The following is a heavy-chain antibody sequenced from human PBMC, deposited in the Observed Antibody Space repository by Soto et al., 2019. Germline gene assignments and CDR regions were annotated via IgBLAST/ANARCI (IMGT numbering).Heavy chain of an antibody. CDR2: ISGSGGST. CDR3: AKDQVYYYDSSGCHPAYYFDY. J-gene: IGHJ4*02. Sequence: GESLKISCAASGFTFSSYAMSWVRQAPGKGLEWVSAISGSGGSTYYADSVKGRFTISRDNSKNTLYLQMNSLRAEDTAVYYCAKDQVYYYDSSGCHPAYYFDYWGRGTLVTVSS. D-gene: IGHD3-22*01. V-gene: IGHV3-23*01. CDR1: GFTFSSYA.